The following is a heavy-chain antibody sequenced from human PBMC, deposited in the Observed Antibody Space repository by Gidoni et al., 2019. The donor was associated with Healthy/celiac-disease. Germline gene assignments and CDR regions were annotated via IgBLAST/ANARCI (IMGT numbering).Heavy chain of an antibody. D-gene: IGHD5-18*01. CDR3: ACGGYSYVDNWFDP. CDR2: IIPILGIA. Sequence: QVQLVQSGAEVKKPGSSVKVSCKASGGTFSSYAISWVRQAPGQGLEWMGRIIPILGIANYAQKFQGRVTITADKSTSTAYMELSSLRSEDTAVYYCACGGYSYVDNWFDPWGQGTLVTVSS. V-gene: IGHV1-69*04. CDR1: GGTFSSYA. J-gene: IGHJ5*02.